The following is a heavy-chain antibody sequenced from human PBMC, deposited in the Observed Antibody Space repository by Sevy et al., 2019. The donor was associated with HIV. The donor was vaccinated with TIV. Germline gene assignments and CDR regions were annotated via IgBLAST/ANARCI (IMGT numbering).Heavy chain of an antibody. CDR1: QFTFSSYA. J-gene: IGHJ3*02. D-gene: IGHD3-22*01. V-gene: IGHV3-23*01. Sequence: GGSLRLSCAASQFTFSSYAMSWVRQAPGKGLEWVSSISGSGGETYYADSVKGRFPISRDKSKNTLYLQMNSLRAEDTAVYYCAKDMIVVVGEALDIWGQGTMVTV. CDR3: AKDMIVVVGEALDI. CDR2: ISGSGGET.